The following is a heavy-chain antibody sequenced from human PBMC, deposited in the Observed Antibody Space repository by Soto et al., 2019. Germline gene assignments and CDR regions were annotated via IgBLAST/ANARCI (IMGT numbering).Heavy chain of an antibody. CDR3: ARPRCGASGYFDL. CDR1: GYTFTGYH. CDR2: INPNTGDT. J-gene: IGHJ2*01. Sequence: QVQLVQSGAEVKKPGASVKVSCKASGYTFTGYHMHWVRQAPGQGLEWMGWINPNTGDTNYAPKSQGWVAMTRDTSISTAYMEFNRLTFDDTAVYYGARPRCGASGYFDLWGRGTLVTVSS. D-gene: IGHD1-26*01. V-gene: IGHV1-2*04.